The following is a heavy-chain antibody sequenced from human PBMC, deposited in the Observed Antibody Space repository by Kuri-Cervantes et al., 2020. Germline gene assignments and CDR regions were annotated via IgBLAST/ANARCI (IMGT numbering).Heavy chain of an antibody. CDR2: ISYDGSNK. D-gene: IGHD6-13*01. J-gene: IGHJ4*02. CDR3: ARAAGYSGSWYVGVGYYFDY. Sequence: LSLTCSASGFTFSSYGMHWVRQAPGKGLEWVAVISYDGSNKYYADSVKGRFTISRDNSKNTLYLQMNSLRAEDTAVYYCARAAGYSGSWYVGVGYYFDYWGQGTLVTVSS. V-gene: IGHV3-30*03. CDR1: GFTFSSYG.